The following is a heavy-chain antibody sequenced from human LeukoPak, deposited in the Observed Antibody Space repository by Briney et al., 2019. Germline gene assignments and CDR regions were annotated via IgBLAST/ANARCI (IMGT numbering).Heavy chain of an antibody. CDR1: GVTFRSYG. D-gene: IGHD3-16*01. Sequence: PGGSLRLSCAASGVTFRSYGMHWVRQAPGKGLEWVAAISTDGSYKYHGDSVKGRFTISRDNPMNTLYLQMNGLRPDDTAVYYCARSLIPGRWYFDLWGRGTLVTVSS. J-gene: IGHJ2*01. CDR3: ARSLIPGRWYFDL. V-gene: IGHV3-30*03. CDR2: ISTDGSYK.